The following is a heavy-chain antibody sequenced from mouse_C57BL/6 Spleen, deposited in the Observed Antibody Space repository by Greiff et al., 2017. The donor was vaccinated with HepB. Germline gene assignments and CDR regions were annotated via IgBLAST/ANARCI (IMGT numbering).Heavy chain of an antibody. D-gene: IGHD1-1*01. J-gene: IGHJ1*03. CDR3: ARRYYGSSWGYFDV. CDR2: INPGSGGT. V-gene: IGHV1-54*01. Sequence: VKLQESGAELVRPGTSVKVSCKASGYAFTNYLIEWVKQRPGPGLEWIGVINPGSGGTNYNEKFKGKATLTADKSSSTAYMQLSSLTSEDSAVYFCARRYYGSSWGYFDVWGTGTTVTVSS. CDR1: GYAFTNYL.